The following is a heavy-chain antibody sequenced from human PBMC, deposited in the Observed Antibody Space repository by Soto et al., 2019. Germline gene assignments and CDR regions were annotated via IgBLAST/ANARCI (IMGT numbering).Heavy chain of an antibody. J-gene: IGHJ4*02. D-gene: IGHD2-8*02. Sequence: SETLSLTCTVSGGSIGSYHWSWVRQPPGKGLEWIASVYYTGTTNYNPSLGSRVTISIDAPGNRFAMEITSVTAADTAIYYCESDTVRTGIVDFPGQATRVNVSS. CDR2: VYYTGTT. V-gene: IGHV4-59*01. CDR3: ESDTVRTGIVDF. CDR1: GGSIGSYH.